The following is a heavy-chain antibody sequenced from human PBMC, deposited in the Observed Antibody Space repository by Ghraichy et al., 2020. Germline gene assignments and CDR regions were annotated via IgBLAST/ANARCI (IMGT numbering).Heavy chain of an antibody. J-gene: IGHJ4*02. V-gene: IGHV3-48*02. D-gene: IGHD5-24*01. Sequence: GGSLRLSCAASGFTFNNYDMNWVRQAPGKGLEWVSYITRTSSAMNYADSVKDRFTISRDNAKNSLFLQINSLSDEDSAVYYCVSNLAPMDWCQGPLVTVSS. CDR1: GFTFNNYD. CDR3: VSNLAPMD. CDR2: ITRTSSAM.